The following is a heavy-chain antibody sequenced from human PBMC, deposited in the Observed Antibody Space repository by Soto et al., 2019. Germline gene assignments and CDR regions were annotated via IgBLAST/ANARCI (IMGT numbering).Heavy chain of an antibody. CDR2: ISGSGGST. CDR1: GFTFSSYA. D-gene: IGHD3-22*01. J-gene: IGHJ4*02. V-gene: IGHV3-23*01. CDR3: AKDRATYYYDSSGYYDFDY. Sequence: GGSLRLSCAASGFTFSSYAMSWVRQAPGKGLEWVSAISGSGGSTYYADSVKGRFTISRDNSKNTLYLQRSSLRAEDTAVYYCAKDRATYYYDSSGYYDFDYWGQGTLVTVSS.